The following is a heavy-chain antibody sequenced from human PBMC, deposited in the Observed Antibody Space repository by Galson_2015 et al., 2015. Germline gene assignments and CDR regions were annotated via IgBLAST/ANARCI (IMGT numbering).Heavy chain of an antibody. J-gene: IGHJ4*02. CDR2: IYWDDDK. CDR3: AHQNTYFSDGTVYKYYFVY. V-gene: IGHV2-5*02. CDR1: GFSLRTRGVG. D-gene: IGHD2-8*02. Sequence: PALVTPTPPLTLPCTFSGFSLRTRGVGVGWIRQPPGKALEWLALIYWDDDKRYSPSLKSRLTITKDTSNNQGVVTMTNMDPVDTATFCCAHQNTYFSDGTVYKYYFVYWGPGTLVPVSS.